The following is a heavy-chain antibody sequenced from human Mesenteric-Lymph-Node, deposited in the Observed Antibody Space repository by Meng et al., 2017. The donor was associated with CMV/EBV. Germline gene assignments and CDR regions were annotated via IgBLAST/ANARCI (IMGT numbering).Heavy chain of an antibody. CDR1: GLTFSSNW. CDR2: IDTDGSST. CDR3: ARGHYSGSYYDY. J-gene: IGHJ4*02. D-gene: IGHD1-26*01. Sequence: GESLKISCEASGLTFSSNWMHWVRQAPGKGLVWVSRIDTDGSSTSYADSMKGRFTISRDNAKNTLYLQLNSLRAEDTAVYYCARGHYSGSYYDYWGQGTLVTVSS. V-gene: IGHV3-74*01.